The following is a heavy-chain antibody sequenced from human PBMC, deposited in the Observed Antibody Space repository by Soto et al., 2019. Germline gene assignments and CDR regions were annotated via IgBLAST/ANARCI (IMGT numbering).Heavy chain of an antibody. D-gene: IGHD3-16*01. Sequence: ASVKVSCKASGYTFTGYYMHWVRQATGQGLEWMGWMNPGSGDTGYAQKFQGRVTMTRDISTATAYMELSSLRSDDTAIYYCARMATFGSLNWFDPWGQGTLVTVSS. CDR1: GYTFTGYY. V-gene: IGHV1-2*02. CDR2: MNPGSGDT. J-gene: IGHJ5*02. CDR3: ARMATFGSLNWFDP.